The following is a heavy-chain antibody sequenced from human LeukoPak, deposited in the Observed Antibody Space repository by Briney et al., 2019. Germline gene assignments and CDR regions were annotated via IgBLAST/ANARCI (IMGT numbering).Heavy chain of an antibody. CDR2: IWSDASTK. CDR3: ARGGLAVAGLYYFDN. D-gene: IGHD6-19*01. Sequence: GGSLRLSCAASGFTFNNYGIHWVRQAPGKGLEWVAVIWSDASTKYYADSVKGRFTISRDNSKNTLYLQVNSLRAEDTAVYYCARGGLAVAGLYYFDNWGQGTLVTVSS. CDR1: GFTFNNYG. V-gene: IGHV3-33*01. J-gene: IGHJ4*02.